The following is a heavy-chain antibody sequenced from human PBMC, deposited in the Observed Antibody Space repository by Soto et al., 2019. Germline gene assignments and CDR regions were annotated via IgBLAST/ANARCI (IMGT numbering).Heavy chain of an antibody. Sequence: SVKVSCKASGGTFSSYTISWVRQAPGQGLEWMGRIIPILGIANYAQKFQGRVTITADKSTSTAYMELSSLRSEDTAVYYCATLTVTTYYYYYMDVWGKGTTVTVSS. CDR1: GGTFSSYT. CDR2: IIPILGIA. J-gene: IGHJ6*03. D-gene: IGHD4-17*01. V-gene: IGHV1-69*02. CDR3: ATLTVTTYYYYYMDV.